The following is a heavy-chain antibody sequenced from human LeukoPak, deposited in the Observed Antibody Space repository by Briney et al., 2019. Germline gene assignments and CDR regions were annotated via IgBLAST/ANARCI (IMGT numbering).Heavy chain of an antibody. D-gene: IGHD3-16*02. J-gene: IGHJ4*02. Sequence: ASVKVSCKASGYTFTGYYMHWVRQAPGQGLEWMGWINPNSGGTNYAQKFQGRVTMTRDTSLSTAYMELSRLRSDDTAVYYCARVVDDYDYVWGSYRYGVSPGKYFDYWGQGTLVTVSS. V-gene: IGHV1-2*02. CDR2: INPNSGGT. CDR3: ARVVDDYDYVWGSYRYGVSPGKYFDY. CDR1: GYTFTGYY.